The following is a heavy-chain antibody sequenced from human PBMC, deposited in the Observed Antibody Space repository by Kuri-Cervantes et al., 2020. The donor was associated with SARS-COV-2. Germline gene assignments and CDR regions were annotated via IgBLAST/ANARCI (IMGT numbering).Heavy chain of an antibody. CDR3: ARDLTWNSADY. CDR1: HFTFSSYA. J-gene: IGHJ4*02. D-gene: IGHD3-9*01. CDR2: ISYDGNNK. V-gene: IGHV3-30*04. Sequence: GESLKISCAASHFTFSSYAFHWVRQAPGQGLEWVAAISYDGNNKYFADSVRGRFSVSRDNAKNMLYLHLNSLRSEDTAVYYCARDLTWNSADYWGQGTLVTVSS.